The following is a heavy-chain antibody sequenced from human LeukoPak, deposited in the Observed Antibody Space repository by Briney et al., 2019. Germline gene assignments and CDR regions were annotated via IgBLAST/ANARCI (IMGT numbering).Heavy chain of an antibody. J-gene: IGHJ3*02. CDR2: ISGSGGST. V-gene: IGHV3-23*01. CDR3: AKVSGSSGYYYEAAFDI. CDR1: GFTFSSYG. D-gene: IGHD3-22*01. Sequence: GGSPRLPCAASGFTFSSYGMSWVRQAPGRGLEWVSAISGSGGSTYYADSVKGRFTISRDNSKNTLYLQMNSLRAEDTAVYYCAKVSGSSGYYYEAAFDIWGQGTMVTVSS.